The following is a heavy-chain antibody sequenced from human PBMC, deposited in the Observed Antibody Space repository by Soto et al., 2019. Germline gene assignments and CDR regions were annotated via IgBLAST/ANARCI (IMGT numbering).Heavy chain of an antibody. V-gene: IGHV3-74*01. Sequence: GGSLRLSCAASGFTFSSYWMHWVRQAPGKGLVWVSRINTDGSSTTYADSVQGRFTISRDNAKNTLYLQMNSLRAEDTAVYYFARGRAQSGLGSHLAYWGQGTLVTVSS. D-gene: IGHD3-10*01. CDR3: ARGRAQSGLGSHLAY. CDR2: INTDGSST. J-gene: IGHJ4*02. CDR1: GFTFSSYW.